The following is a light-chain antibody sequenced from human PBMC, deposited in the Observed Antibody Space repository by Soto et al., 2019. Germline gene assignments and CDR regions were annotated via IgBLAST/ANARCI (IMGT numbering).Light chain of an antibody. V-gene: IGKV3-15*01. CDR3: QEYKNYPWT. J-gene: IGKJ1*01. CDR1: QSVSSN. CDR2: GAS. Sequence: EIVMTQSPATLSVSPGERAPLSCRASQSVSSNLAWYQQKPGQAPRLLIYGASTRATGIPARFSGSGSGTEFTLTISSLQSEDFATYYCQEYKNYPWTFGQGTKVEV.